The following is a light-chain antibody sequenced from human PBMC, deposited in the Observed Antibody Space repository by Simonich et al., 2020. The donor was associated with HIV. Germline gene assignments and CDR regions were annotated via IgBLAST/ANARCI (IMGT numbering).Light chain of an antibody. J-gene: IGKJ5*01. CDR2: AAS. Sequence: IQLTQSPSFLSASVGDRVTITCRASQGISSYLAWYQQKPGKAPKPLIYAASTLQSGVPSRFSGNGAGTEFTLTISSLQPEDFATYYCQQLNSYPITFGQGTRLEIK. CDR1: QGISSY. CDR3: QQLNSYPIT. V-gene: IGKV1-9*01.